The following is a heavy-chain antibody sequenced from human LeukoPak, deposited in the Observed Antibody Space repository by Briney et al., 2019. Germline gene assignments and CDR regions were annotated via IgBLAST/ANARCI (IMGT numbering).Heavy chain of an antibody. CDR2: ISGSGGST. D-gene: IGHD3-10*01. J-gene: IGHJ4*02. V-gene: IGHV3-23*01. Sequence: PGGTLRLSCAASGFTFSSYGMSWVRQAPGKGLEWVSAISGSGGSTYYADSVKGRFTISRDNSKNTLYLQMNSLRAEDTAVYYCAKDEGHYYGSGSYSYWGQGTLVTVSS. CDR1: GFTFSSYG. CDR3: AKDEGHYYGSGSYSY.